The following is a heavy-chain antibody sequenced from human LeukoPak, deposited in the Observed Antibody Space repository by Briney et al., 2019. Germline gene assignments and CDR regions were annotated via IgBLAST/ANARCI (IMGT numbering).Heavy chain of an antibody. D-gene: IGHD2-15*01. CDR2: IYHSGST. V-gene: IGHV4-4*02. CDR1: GGSISSSNW. J-gene: IGHJ4*02. Sequence: SETLSLTCAVSGGSISSSNWWSWVRQPPGKGLEWIGEIYHSGSTNYNPSLKSRVTISVDTSKNQFSLKLSSVTAADTAVYYCASLGAPKGGPPDYWGQGTLVTVSS. CDR3: ASLGAPKGGPPDY.